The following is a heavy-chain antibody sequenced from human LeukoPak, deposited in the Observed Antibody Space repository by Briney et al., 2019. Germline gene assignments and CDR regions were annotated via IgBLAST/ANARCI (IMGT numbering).Heavy chain of an antibody. J-gene: IGHJ5*02. D-gene: IGHD1-26*01. Sequence: PSETLSLTCAVSGYSISSGYYWGWIRQPPGKGLEWIGSIYHRGSTYYNPSLKSRVTISVDTSKIQFSLKLSSVTAADTAVYYCARSSYSGNNWFDPWGQGTLVTVSS. CDR2: IYHRGST. V-gene: IGHV4-38-2*01. CDR1: GYSISSGYY. CDR3: ARSSYSGNNWFDP.